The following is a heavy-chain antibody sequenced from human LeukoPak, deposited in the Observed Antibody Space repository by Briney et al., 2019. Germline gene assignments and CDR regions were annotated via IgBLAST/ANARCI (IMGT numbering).Heavy chain of an antibody. CDR1: GYTFTGYY. J-gene: IGHJ4*02. CDR3: ARDKGGGDCYVGY. D-gene: IGHD2-21*02. CDR2: INPNSGGT. Sequence: SVKVSCKASGYTFTGYYMHWLRQAPGQGLEWMGWINPNSGGTNYAQKFKGRVTMTRNTSISTAYMELSRLRSDETAVYYCARDKGGGDCYVGYWGQGTLVTVSS. V-gene: IGHV1-2*02.